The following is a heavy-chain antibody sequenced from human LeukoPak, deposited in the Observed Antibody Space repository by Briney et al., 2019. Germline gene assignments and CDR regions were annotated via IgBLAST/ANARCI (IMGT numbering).Heavy chain of an antibody. D-gene: IGHD3-3*01. CDR2: ISAYNGNT. CDR3: AREQVNIRFLEWLGHNWFDP. J-gene: IGHJ5*02. CDR1: GYTFTSYG. V-gene: IGHV1-18*01. Sequence: ASVKVSCKASGYTFTSYGISWVRQAPGQGLEWMGWISAYNGNTNYAQKLQGRVTMTTDTSTSTAYMELRSLRSDDTAVYYCAREQVNIRFLEWLGHNWFDPWGQGTWSPSPQ.